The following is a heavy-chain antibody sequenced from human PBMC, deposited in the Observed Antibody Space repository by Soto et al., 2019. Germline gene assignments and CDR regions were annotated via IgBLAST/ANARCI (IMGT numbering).Heavy chain of an antibody. CDR3: ARVPPRQLESYYFDY. CDR1: GYTFNSYG. D-gene: IGHD6-6*01. V-gene: IGHV1-18*01. J-gene: IGHJ4*02. Sequence: ASVKVSCKASGYTFNSYGISWERQAPGQGLEWMGWISADNANANYGQKFQGRVTMTTDTSTSTAYMDLRSLRSDDTAVYYCARVPPRQLESYYFDYWGQGTLVTVSS. CDR2: ISADNANA.